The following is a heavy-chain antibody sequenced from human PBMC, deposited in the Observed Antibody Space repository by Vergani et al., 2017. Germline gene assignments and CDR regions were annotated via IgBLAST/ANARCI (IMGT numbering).Heavy chain of an antibody. V-gene: IGHV4-31*03. J-gene: IGHJ4*02. D-gene: IGHD3-22*01. Sequence: QVQLQESGPGLVKPSQTLSLTCSVSGDSISSGVYYWNWIRQHPGKGLEWIGYIYSTGSTHHNPSLRRRINMSVDTSKSQFSLKLNSVTAADTAMYYCARMGGYDEGDAFRIGYFDSWGPGILVTVFS. CDR3: ARMGGYDEGDAFRIGYFDS. CDR2: IYSTGST. CDR1: GDSISSGVYY.